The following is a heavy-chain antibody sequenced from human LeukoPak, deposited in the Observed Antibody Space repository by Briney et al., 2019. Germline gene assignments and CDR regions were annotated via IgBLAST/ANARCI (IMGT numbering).Heavy chain of an antibody. D-gene: IGHD1-26*01. J-gene: IGHJ3*02. CDR3: ARVESWEHSGSSQDAFDI. V-gene: IGHV1-46*01. CDR2: INPSGGIT. Sequence: GASVKVSCKASGYTFTSYTMNWVRQAPGQGLEWMGIINPSGGITSYAQKFQGGVTMTRDMSTSTVYMELSSLRSEDTAVYYCARVESWEHSGSSQDAFDIWGQGTVVTVSS. CDR1: GYTFTSYT.